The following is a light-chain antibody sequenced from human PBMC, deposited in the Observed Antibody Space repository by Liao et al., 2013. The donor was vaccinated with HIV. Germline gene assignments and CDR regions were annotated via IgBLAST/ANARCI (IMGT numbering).Light chain of an antibody. V-gene: IGLV3-21*01. CDR3: QAWDSSTPLYV. CDR1: NIETKS. CDR2: YDS. J-gene: IGLJ1*01. Sequence: SYELTQPPSVSVAPGKTARISCGGNNIETKSVHWYQQKSGQAPVLIIFYDSDRPSGIPERFSGSNSGNTATLTISRVEAGDEADYYCQAWDSSTPLYVFGTGTKVTVL.